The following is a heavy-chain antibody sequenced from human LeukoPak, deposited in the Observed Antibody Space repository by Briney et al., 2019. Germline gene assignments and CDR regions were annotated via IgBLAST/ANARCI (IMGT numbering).Heavy chain of an antibody. D-gene: IGHD3-22*01. CDR1: GFTFSYYE. J-gene: IGHJ3*02. CDR3: ARESQSAYYFDSSGYEDAFDI. V-gene: IGHV3-48*03. Sequence: GGSLRLSCAVPGFTFSYYEMNWVRQAPGKGLEWVSYISSSGSTIYYADSVKGRFTISRDNAKNSLYLQMNSLRAEDTAVYYCARESQSAYYFDSSGYEDAFDIWGQGTMVTVSS. CDR2: ISSSGSTI.